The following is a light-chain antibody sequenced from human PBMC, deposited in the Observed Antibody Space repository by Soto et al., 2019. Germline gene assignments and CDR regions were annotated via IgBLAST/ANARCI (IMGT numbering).Light chain of an antibody. CDR2: SNN. CDR1: SSNIGSNT. V-gene: IGLV1-44*01. J-gene: IGLJ1*01. CDR3: AAWDDTLIGYV. Sequence: QSALTQPPSASGTPGQRVTISCSGSSSNIGSNTVNWYQQLPGTAPKLLIYSNNQRPSGVPDRFSGSKSGTSASLAISGLQSEDGADYYCAAWDDTLIGYVFGTGTKVTVL.